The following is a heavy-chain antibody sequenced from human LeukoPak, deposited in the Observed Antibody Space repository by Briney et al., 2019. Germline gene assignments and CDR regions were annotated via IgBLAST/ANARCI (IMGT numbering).Heavy chain of an antibody. CDR1: GFTFDDYA. V-gene: IGHV3-9*01. CDR3: AKDMYDLSRSAMGGYYYYGMDV. D-gene: IGHD2-2*01. Sequence: GRSLRLSCAASGFTFDDYAMHWVRQAPGKGLEWVSGISWNSGSIGYAGSVKGRFTISRDNAKNSLYLQMNSLRAEDTALYYCAKDMYDLSRSAMGGYYYYGMDVWGQGTTVTVSS. CDR2: ISWNSGSI. J-gene: IGHJ6*02.